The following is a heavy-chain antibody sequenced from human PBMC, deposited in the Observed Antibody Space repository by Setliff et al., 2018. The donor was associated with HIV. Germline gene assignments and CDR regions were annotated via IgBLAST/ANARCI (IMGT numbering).Heavy chain of an antibody. CDR2: IYYSGST. J-gene: IGHJ6*03. CDR3: ARDLLGYCSSTSCHSHYMDV. Sequence: SETLSLTCTVSGGSISSYYWSWIRQPPGKGLEWIGYIYYSGSTHYNPSLKSRVTISVDTSKNQFSRKLSSVTAADTAVYYCARDLLGYCSSTSCHSHYMDVWGKGTTVTVSS. V-gene: IGHV4-59*01. D-gene: IGHD2-2*01. CDR1: GGSISSYY.